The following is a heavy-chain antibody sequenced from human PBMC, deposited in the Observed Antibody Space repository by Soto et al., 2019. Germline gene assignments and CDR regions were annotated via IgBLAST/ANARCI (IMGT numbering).Heavy chain of an antibody. CDR1: GYTFTSYY. CDR2: INPSGGST. D-gene: IGHD3-3*01. V-gene: IGHV1-46*01. J-gene: IGHJ6*02. Sequence: ASVKVSCKASGYTFTSYYMHWVRQAPGQGLEWMGIINPSGGSTSYAQKFQGRVTVTRDTSTSTVYMELSSLRSEDTAVYYRARLLESGLGMDVWGQGTTVTVSS. CDR3: ARLLESGLGMDV.